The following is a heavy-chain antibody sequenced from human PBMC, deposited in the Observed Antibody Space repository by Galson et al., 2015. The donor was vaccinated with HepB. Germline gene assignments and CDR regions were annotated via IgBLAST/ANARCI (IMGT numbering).Heavy chain of an antibody. CDR1: GYTFSIYG. D-gene: IGHD6-6*01. CDR3: ARARYSSSPPDY. V-gene: IGHV1-18*01. CDR2: ISAYNGNT. Sequence: SVKVSCKASGYTFSIYGLTWVRQAPGQGLEWVGWISAYNGNTNYAQKLQGRVTATTDTSTSTAYMELRSLRSDDTAVYYCARARYSSSPPDYWGQGTLVTVSS. J-gene: IGHJ4*02.